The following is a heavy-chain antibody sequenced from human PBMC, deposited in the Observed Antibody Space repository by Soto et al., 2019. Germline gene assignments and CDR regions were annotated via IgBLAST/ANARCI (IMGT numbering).Heavy chain of an antibody. D-gene: IGHD6-19*01. CDR2: IHYTVGT. CDR1: GGSINEYY. V-gene: IGHV4-59*01. CDR3: ARCHCTDSSCDATSWYDP. Sequence: SETLSLTCAVSGGSINEYYWSWIRQPPGQVLEYIGYIHYTVGTNYNPSLKSRVTMSLDTSKNQFSLKLNFVTAADTAVYFCARCHCTDSSCDATSWYDPWGQGTLVTVSS. J-gene: IGHJ5*02.